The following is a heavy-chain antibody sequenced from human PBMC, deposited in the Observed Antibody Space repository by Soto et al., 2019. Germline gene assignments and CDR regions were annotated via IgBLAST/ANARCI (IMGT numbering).Heavy chain of an antibody. D-gene: IGHD3-22*01. CDR3: ARGVNYYDSSGLAFDY. CDR2: IYYSGST. J-gene: IGHJ4*02. CDR1: GGSISSGGYY. V-gene: IGHV4-31*03. Sequence: PSETLSLTCTVSGGSISSGGYYWSWIRQHPGKGLEWIGYIYYSGSTYYNPSLKSRVTISVDTSKNQFSLKLSSVTAADTAVYYCARGVNYYDSSGLAFDYWGQGTLVTVSS.